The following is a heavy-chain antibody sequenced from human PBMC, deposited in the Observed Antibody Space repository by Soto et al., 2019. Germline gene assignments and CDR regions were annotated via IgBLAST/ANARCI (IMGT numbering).Heavy chain of an antibody. Sequence: GASVKVSCKASGYTFTGYYMHWVRQAPGQGLEWMGWINPNSGGTNYAQKFQGWVTMTRDTSISTAYMELSRLRSDDTAVYYCARDRAPRRTPTNKYYYYGVDVWGQGTTVTVSS. CDR2: INPNSGGT. CDR1: GYTFTGYY. J-gene: IGHJ6*02. V-gene: IGHV1-2*04. CDR3: ARDRAPRRTPTNKYYYYGVDV.